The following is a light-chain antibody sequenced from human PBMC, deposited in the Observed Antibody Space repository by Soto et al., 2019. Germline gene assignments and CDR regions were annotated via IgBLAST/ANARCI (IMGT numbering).Light chain of an antibody. CDR3: AAWDDSLNGPA. J-gene: IGLJ2*01. CDR1: SSNIGSNT. CDR2: SNN. Sequence: QSVLTQPPSASGTPGQRVTISCSGSSSNIGSNTVNWYQQLPGTAPKLLIYSNNQRPSGVPDRCSGSKSGTSASLAISGLQAEDEADYYCAAWDDSLNGPAFGGGTKLTVL. V-gene: IGLV1-44*01.